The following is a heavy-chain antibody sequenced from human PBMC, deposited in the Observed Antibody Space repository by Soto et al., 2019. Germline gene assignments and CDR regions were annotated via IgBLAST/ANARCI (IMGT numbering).Heavy chain of an antibody. Sequence: SVNGACKASGYTFTSYGISWVRQAPGQGLEWMGWISAYNGNTNYAQKLQGRVTMTTDTSTSTAYMELRSLRSDDTAVYYCASGTSVTATRMTNYYSLYVMVVRG. CDR2: ISAYNGNT. CDR1: GYTFTSYG. V-gene: IGHV1-18*01. J-gene: IGHJ6*02. D-gene: IGHD2-21*02. CDR3: ASGTSVTATRMTNYYSLYVMVV.